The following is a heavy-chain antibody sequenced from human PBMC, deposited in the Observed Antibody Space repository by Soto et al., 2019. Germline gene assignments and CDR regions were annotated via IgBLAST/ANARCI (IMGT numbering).Heavy chain of an antibody. J-gene: IGHJ6*02. V-gene: IGHV3-23*01. Sequence: LRLSCAASGFTFSSYAMSWVRQAPGKGLEWVSAISGSGGSTYYADSVKGRFTISRDNSKNTLYLQMNSLRAEDTAVYYCAKERIAARPNYYGMDVWGQGTTVTVS. CDR2: ISGSGGST. CDR1: GFTFSSYA. CDR3: AKERIAARPNYYGMDV. D-gene: IGHD6-6*01.